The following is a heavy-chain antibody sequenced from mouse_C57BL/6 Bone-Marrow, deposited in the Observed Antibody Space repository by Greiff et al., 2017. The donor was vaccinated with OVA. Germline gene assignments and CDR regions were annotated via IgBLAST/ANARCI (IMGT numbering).Heavy chain of an antibody. CDR1: GYTFTSYW. CDR2: IHPNSGST. V-gene: IGHV1-64*01. Sequence: QVQLQQPGAELVKPGASVKLSCKASGYTFTSYWMHWVKQRPGQGLEWIGMIHPNSGSTNYNEKFKSKATLTVDKSSSTAYMQLSSLTSEDSAVYYCAREGGYYGSSSFAYWGQGTLVTVSA. CDR3: AREGGYYGSSSFAY. J-gene: IGHJ3*01. D-gene: IGHD1-1*01.